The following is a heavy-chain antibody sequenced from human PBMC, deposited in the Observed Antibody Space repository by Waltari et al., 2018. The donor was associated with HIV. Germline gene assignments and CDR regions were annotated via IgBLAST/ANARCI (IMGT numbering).Heavy chain of an antibody. D-gene: IGHD2-2*01. CDR1: GGTFSSYA. CDR2: IIPILGIA. J-gene: IGHJ4*02. CDR3: ARSSTSPYYFDY. V-gene: IGHV1-69*04. Sequence: QVQLVQSVAEVKKPGSSVKVSCKASGGTFSSYAISWVRQAPGQGLEWMGRIIPILGIANYAQKFQGRVTITADKSTSTAYMELSSLRSEDTAVYYCARSSTSPYYFDYWGQGTLVTVSS.